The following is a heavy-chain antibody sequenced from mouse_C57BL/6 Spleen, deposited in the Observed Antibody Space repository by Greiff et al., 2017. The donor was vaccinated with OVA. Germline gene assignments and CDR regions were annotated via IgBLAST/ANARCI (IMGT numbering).Heavy chain of an antibody. V-gene: IGHV1-59*01. CDR1: GYTFTSYW. CDR3: ARDHYGSSYAMDY. Sequence: QVQLQQPGAELVRPGTSVKLSCKASGYTFTSYWMHWVKQRPGQGLEWIGVIDPSDSYTNYNQKFKGKATLTVDTSSSTAYMQLSSLTSEDSAVYYCARDHYGSSYAMDYWGQGTSVTVSS. D-gene: IGHD1-1*01. J-gene: IGHJ4*01. CDR2: IDPSDSYT.